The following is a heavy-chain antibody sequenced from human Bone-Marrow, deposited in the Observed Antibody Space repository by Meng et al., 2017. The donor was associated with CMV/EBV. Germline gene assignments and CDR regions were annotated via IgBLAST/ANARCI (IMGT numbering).Heavy chain of an antibody. J-gene: IGHJ4*02. D-gene: IGHD3-3*01. CDR2: IKLNSGGT. Sequence: ASAKISCKASGYTFTGYYMHWVRQAPGQGLKWMGWIKLNSGGTNYAQTFQGRVTMTRDTSISTAYMELSRLRSDDTAVYYCARGSGSGSKLLFDYWGQGTLVTVSS. CDR1: GYTFTGYY. V-gene: IGHV1-2*02. CDR3: ARGSGSGSKLLFDY.